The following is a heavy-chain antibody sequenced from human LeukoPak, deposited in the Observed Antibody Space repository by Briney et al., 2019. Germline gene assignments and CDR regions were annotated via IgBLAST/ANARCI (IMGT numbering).Heavy chain of an antibody. J-gene: IGHJ5*02. CDR2: IYYSGST. CDR1: GGSINSYY. CDR3: ARGPSGYDFWSGLLTRRNWFDP. D-gene: IGHD3-3*01. V-gene: IGHV4-59*01. Sequence: PSETLSLTCTVSGGSINSYYWSWIRQPPGKGLEWIGYIYYSGSTNYNPSLKSRVTISVDTSKNQFSLKLSSVTAADTAVYYCARGPSGYDFWSGLLTRRNWFDPWGQGTLVTVSS.